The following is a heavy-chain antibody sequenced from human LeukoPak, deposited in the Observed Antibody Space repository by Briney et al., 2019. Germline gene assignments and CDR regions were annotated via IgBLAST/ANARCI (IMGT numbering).Heavy chain of an antibody. V-gene: IGHV3-23*01. CDR2: ISGSGGST. J-gene: IGHJ4*02. D-gene: IGHD3-10*01. Sequence: PGGSLRLSCAASGFTFSSYAMSWVRQAPGKGLEWVSAISGSGGSTYYADSVKGRFTISRDNSKNTLYLQMNSLRAEDTAVYYCAREEGEWFGELILPFEYWGQGTLVTVSS. CDR1: GFTFSSYA. CDR3: AREEGEWFGELILPFEY.